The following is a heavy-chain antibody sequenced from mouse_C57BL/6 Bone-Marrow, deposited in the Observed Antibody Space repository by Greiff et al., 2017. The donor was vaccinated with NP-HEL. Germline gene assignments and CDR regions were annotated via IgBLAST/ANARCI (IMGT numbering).Heavy chain of an antibody. D-gene: IGHD3-1*01. J-gene: IGHJ3*01. CDR1: GYTFTGYW. Sequence: QVQLKQSGAELMQPGASVKLSCKATGYTFTGYWIDWVKQRPGHGLEWIGEILPGSGSTNYNEKFKGKATFTADTSSNTAYMQLSSLATDDSAIYYCARGFAWFAYWGQGTLVTVSA. V-gene: IGHV1-9*01. CDR2: ILPGSGST. CDR3: ARGFAWFAY.